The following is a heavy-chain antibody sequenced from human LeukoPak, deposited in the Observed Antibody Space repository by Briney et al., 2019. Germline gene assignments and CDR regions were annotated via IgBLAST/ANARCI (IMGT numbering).Heavy chain of an antibody. J-gene: IGHJ5*02. CDR2: ISAYNGNT. D-gene: IGHD3-10*01. CDR3: ARARSYYGSEDWFDP. V-gene: IGHV1-18*01. CDR1: GYTFTSYG. Sequence: ASVKVSCKASGYTFTSYGISWVRQAPGQGLEWMGWISAYNGNTNYAQKLQGRVTMTTDTSTSTAYVELRSLRSDDTAVYYCARARSYYGSEDWFDPWGQGTLVTVSS.